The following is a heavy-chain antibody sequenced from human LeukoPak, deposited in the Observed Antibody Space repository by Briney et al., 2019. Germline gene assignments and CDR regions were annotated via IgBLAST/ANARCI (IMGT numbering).Heavy chain of an antibody. J-gene: IGHJ4*02. D-gene: IGHD3-22*01. V-gene: IGHV4-59*01. CDR3: ARDNYYDSSIDY. CDR2: IYYSGST. CDR1: GGSISTYY. Sequence: SETLSLTCTVSGGSISTYYWNWIRQSPGKGLEWIGNIYYSGSTNYNPSLKSRVTISVDTSKNQFSLKLSSVTAADTAVYYCARDNYYDSSIDYWGQGTLVTVSS.